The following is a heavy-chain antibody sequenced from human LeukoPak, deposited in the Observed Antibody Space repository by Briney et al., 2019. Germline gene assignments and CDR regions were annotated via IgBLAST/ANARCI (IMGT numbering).Heavy chain of an antibody. CDR3: VKGTGTKYYYYGMDV. Sequence: GGSLRLSCAASGVTVSSNYMSWVRPAPGKGLEWVSVIYSGGSTYYADSVKGRFTISRDNSKNTLYLQMSSLRAEDTAVYYCVKGTGTKYYYYGMDVWGQGTTVTVSS. CDR2: IYSGGST. CDR1: GVTVSSNY. J-gene: IGHJ6*02. D-gene: IGHD3/OR15-3a*01. V-gene: IGHV3-53*05.